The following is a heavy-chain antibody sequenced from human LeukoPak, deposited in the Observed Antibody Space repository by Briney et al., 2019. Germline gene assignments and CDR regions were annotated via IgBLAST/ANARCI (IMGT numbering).Heavy chain of an antibody. J-gene: IGHJ4*02. CDR3: VRSASLVRGVIILTSNHHGIH. CDR2: MNPNSGNT. V-gene: IGHV1-8*01. D-gene: IGHD3-10*01. Sequence: GASVKVSCKASGYIFTSYDINWVRQAPGQGLEWMAWMNPNSGNTGYLQKFRGRLTMTRDTSTDIAYMELSSLGSEDTAVYYCVRSASLVRGVIILTSNHHGIHWGQGTLVTVTS. CDR1: GYIFTSYD.